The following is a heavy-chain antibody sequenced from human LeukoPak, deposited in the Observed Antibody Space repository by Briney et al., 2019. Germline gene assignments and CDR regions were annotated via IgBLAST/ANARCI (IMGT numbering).Heavy chain of an antibody. CDR2: IKQDGGEK. V-gene: IGHV3-7*03. Sequence: PSETLSLTCTVSGGSISSGGYYWSWVRQAPGKGLEWVANIKQDGGEKYYVDSVKGRFTISRDNAKNSLYLQMNSLRAEDTAVYYCARRYFDYWGQGTLVTVSS. CDR1: GGSISSGGYY. CDR3: ARRYFDY. J-gene: IGHJ4*02.